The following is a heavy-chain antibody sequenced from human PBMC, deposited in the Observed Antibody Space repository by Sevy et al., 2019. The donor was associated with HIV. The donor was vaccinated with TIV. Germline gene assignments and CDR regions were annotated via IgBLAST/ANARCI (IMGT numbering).Heavy chain of an antibody. V-gene: IGHV3-23*01. D-gene: IGHD2-2*01. J-gene: IGHJ4*02. Sequence: GGSLRLSCAVSGFTFSNYAMTWVRQAPGKGLEWVSGLRGSGARIYYPDTMKGRFTISRDNSNNTLYLQMDSLRADDTAVYYCARVSRSSTARWFFDYWGQGTLVTVSS. CDR3: ARVSRSSTARWFFDY. CDR2: LRGSGARI. CDR1: GFTFSNYA.